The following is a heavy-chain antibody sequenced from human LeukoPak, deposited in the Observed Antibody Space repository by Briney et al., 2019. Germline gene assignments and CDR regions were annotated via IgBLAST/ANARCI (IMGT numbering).Heavy chain of an antibody. V-gene: IGHV3-48*04. CDR1: GFTFSSYS. J-gene: IGHJ4*02. Sequence: GGSLRLSCAASGFTFSSYSMNWVRQAPGKGLEWVSYISSSSSTIYYADSVKGRFTISRDNAKNSLYLQMNSLRAEDTAVYYCARTTYYYDSSGYYRKPYFDYWGQGTLVTVSS. CDR3: ARTTYYYDSSGYYRKPYFDY. CDR2: ISSSSSTI. D-gene: IGHD3-22*01.